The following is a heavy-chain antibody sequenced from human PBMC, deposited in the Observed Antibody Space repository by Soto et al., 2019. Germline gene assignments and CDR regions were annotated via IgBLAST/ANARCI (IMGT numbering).Heavy chain of an antibody. CDR2: ISAYNGNT. Sequence: GASVKVSCKASGYTFTSYGISWVRQAPGQGLEWMGWISAYNGNTNYAQKLQGRVTMTTDTSTSTAYMELRSLRSDDTAVYYCARDGGIAARPWFYYYGMDVWGQGTTVTVSS. CDR3: ARDGGIAARPWFYYYGMDV. V-gene: IGHV1-18*01. CDR1: GYTFTSYG. D-gene: IGHD6-6*01. J-gene: IGHJ6*02.